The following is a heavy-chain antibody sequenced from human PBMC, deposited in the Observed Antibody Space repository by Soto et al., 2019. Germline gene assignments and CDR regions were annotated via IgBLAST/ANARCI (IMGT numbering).Heavy chain of an antibody. CDR1: EFTFSNYA. J-gene: IGHJ5*02. Sequence: EVQLFESGGGLVQPGGSLRLSCAASEFTFSNYALSWVRQPPGERLEWVSAIDNGGAGTSYADSVRGRFTLTRDNPKSTLFLEVNGLRADATGLINCGHWAPTRSSQIDPGGYGTRFLGSS. V-gene: IGHV3-23*01. CDR3: GHWAPTRSSQIDP. CDR2: IDNGGAGT. D-gene: IGHD3-16*01.